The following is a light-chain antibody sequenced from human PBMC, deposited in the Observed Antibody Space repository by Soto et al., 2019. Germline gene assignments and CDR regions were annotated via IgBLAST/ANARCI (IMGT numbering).Light chain of an antibody. J-gene: IGLJ1*01. CDR3: SSYTSSSTLYV. CDR2: EDN. CDR1: SSDVGSYNL. Sequence: QSALTQPASVSGSPGQSITISCTGTSSDVGSYNLVSWYQHHPGKAPKFIIYEDNKRPSGVSNRFSGSKSGNTASLTISGLQAEDEADYYCSSYTSSSTLYVFGTGTKLTVL. V-gene: IGLV2-14*02.